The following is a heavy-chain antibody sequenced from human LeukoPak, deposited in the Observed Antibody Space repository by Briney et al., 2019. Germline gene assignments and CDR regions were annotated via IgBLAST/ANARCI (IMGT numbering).Heavy chain of an antibody. Sequence: SETLSLTCTVSGGSISSSSYYWGWIRQPPGKGLEWIGSIYYSGSTYYNPSLKSRVTISVDTSKNQFSLKLSSVTAADTAVYYCATFPRAYYYDSSGYWWGQGTLVTVSS. J-gene: IGHJ4*02. CDR1: GGSISSSSYY. V-gene: IGHV4-39*01. CDR3: ATFPRAYYYDSSGYW. CDR2: IYYSGST. D-gene: IGHD3-22*01.